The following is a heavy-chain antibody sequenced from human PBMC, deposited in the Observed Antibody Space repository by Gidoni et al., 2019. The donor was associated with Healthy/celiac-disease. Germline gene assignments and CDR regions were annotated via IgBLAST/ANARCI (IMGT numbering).Heavy chain of an antibody. CDR1: GYTFTSYG. J-gene: IGHJ4*02. CDR2: ISAYNGNT. V-gene: IGHV1-18*01. D-gene: IGHD3-9*01. CDR3: ARDDPMGYDILTGLDY. Sequence: QVQLVQSGAEVKKPGDSVKVSCKASGYTFTSYGISWVRLAPGQGLEWMVWISAYNGNTNYAQKLQGRVTMTTDTSTSTAYMELRSLRSDDTAVYYCARDDPMGYDILTGLDYWGQGTLVTVSS.